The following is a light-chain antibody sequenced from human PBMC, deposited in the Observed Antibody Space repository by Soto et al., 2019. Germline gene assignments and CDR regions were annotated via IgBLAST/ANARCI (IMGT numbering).Light chain of an antibody. J-gene: IGLJ2*01. V-gene: IGLV1-40*01. Sequence: QSVLTQPPSVTGAPGQRVTISCTGSNSNIGADYGVHWYQQSPETAPKLLIYDNTNRPSGVPDRFSGSKSGTSASLAITGLQAEDEADYYCQSFDSSFIGLVFGGGTKVTVL. CDR2: DNT. CDR1: NSNIGADYG. CDR3: QSFDSSFIGLV.